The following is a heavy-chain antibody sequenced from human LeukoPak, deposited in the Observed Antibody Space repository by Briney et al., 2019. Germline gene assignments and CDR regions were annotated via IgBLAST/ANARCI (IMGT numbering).Heavy chain of an antibody. V-gene: IGHV1-8*01. J-gene: IGHJ5*02. CDR3: ARTYYYDSSGNPNWFDP. CDR2: VNPKSGNT. Sequence: GASVKASCKTSGYTVTRYDINWVRQATGQGLEWMGWVNPKSGNTGYAQKFQGRVTMTRNTSTSTAYMELSSLRSEDTATYYCARTYYYDSSGNPNWFDPWGQGTLVTVSS. D-gene: IGHD3-22*01. CDR1: GYTVTRYD.